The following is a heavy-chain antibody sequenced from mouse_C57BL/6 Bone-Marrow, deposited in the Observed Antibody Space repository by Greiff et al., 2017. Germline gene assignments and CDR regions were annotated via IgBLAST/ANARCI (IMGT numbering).Heavy chain of an antibody. CDR3: ARTAVVAEDY. D-gene: IGHD1-1*01. CDR2: IYPRSGNT. V-gene: IGHV1-81*01. Sequence: QVQLKESGAELARPGASVKLSCKASGYTFTSYGISWVKQRTGQGLEWIGEIYPRSGNTYYNEKFKGKATPTADKSSSTAYMELRSLTSEDSAVYFCARTAVVAEDYWGQGTTLTVSS. CDR1: GYTFTSYG. J-gene: IGHJ2*01.